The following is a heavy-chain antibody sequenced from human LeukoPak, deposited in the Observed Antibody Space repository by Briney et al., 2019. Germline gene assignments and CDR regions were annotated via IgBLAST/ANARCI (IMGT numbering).Heavy chain of an antibody. CDR3: ARDGGRSGCAH. D-gene: IGHD3-3*01. J-gene: IGHJ4*02. CDR2: MSDDGST. V-gene: IGHV3-53*01. Sequence: GGSLRLSCEVSGFSVSNNYMSWVRQAPGKGLEWVSVMSDDGSTHYADSVKGRFIVSRDNSKNTFYLQMNSVRVEDTAVYYCARDGGRSGCAHWGQGAVATDSS. CDR1: GFSVSNNY.